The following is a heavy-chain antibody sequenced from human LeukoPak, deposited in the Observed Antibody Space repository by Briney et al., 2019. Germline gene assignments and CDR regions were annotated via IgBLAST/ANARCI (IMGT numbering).Heavy chain of an antibody. Sequence: ASVKVSCKAPGYTFTSYDINWVRQATGQGLEWMGWMNPNSGNTGYAQKFQGRVTMTRNTSISTAYMELSSLRSEDTAVYYCARVPMVRGVTPWFDYWGQGTLVTVSS. J-gene: IGHJ4*02. D-gene: IGHD3-10*01. CDR1: GYTFTSYD. CDR2: MNPNSGNT. CDR3: ARVPMVRGVTPWFDY. V-gene: IGHV1-8*01.